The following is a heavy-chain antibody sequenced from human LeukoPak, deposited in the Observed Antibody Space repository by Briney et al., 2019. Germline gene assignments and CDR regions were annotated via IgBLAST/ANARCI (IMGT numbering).Heavy chain of an antibody. Sequence: GGSLRLSCAASGFTFSSYAMSWVRQAPGKGLEWVSSISGSGGSTYYADSVKGRFTISRDNSKKTLYLQMNSLRAEDTAVYYCAKPYYYDSSGLRTLDNWGQGTLVTVSS. CDR3: AKPYYYDSSGLRTLDN. CDR2: ISGSGGST. D-gene: IGHD3-22*01. J-gene: IGHJ4*02. CDR1: GFTFSSYA. V-gene: IGHV3-23*01.